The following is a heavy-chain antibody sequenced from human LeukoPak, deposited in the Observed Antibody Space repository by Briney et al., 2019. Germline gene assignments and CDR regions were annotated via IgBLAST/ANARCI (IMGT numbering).Heavy chain of an antibody. Sequence: ASVKVSCKASGGTFSSYAISWVRQAPGQGLEWMGGIIPIFGTANYAQKFQGRVTITADESTSTAYMELSRLRSASTAVYYCARGVVPAAIGGAFDIWGQGTMVTVSS. D-gene: IGHD2-2*02. J-gene: IGHJ3*02. CDR1: GGTFSSYA. CDR3: ARGVVPAAIGGAFDI. CDR2: IIPIFGTA. V-gene: IGHV1-69*13.